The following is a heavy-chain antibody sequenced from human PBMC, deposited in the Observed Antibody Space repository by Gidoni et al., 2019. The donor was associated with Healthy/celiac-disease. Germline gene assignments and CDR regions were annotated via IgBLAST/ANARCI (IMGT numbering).Heavy chain of an antibody. J-gene: IGHJ4*02. Sequence: EVQLVESGGGVVQPGGSLRLSCEASGFTFDDYTMHWVRQAPGKGLEWVSLISWDGGSTYYADSVKGRFTISRDNSKNSLYLQMNSLRTEDTALYYCAKCGYSYEQYYFDYWGQGPLVTVSS. CDR1: GFTFDDYT. CDR3: AKCGYSYEQYYFDY. CDR2: ISWDGGST. D-gene: IGHD5-18*01. V-gene: IGHV3-43*01.